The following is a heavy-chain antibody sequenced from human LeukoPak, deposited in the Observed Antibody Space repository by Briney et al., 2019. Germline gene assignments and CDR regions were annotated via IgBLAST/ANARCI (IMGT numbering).Heavy chain of an antibody. CDR3: ARVGYSSPFDY. D-gene: IGHD6-13*01. V-gene: IGHV3-64*01. CDR2: ISGNGDST. J-gene: IGHJ4*02. Sequence: GGSLRLSCAASGFTFSSYAIHWVRQAPGKGLEYVSSISGNGDSTFYANSVKGRFTISRDNSKNTLYLQMGSLRAEDMAVYYCARVGYSSPFDYWGQGTLVTVSS. CDR1: GFTFSSYA.